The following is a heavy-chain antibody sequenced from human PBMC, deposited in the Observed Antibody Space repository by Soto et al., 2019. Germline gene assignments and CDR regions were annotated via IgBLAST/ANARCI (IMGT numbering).Heavy chain of an antibody. J-gene: IGHJ6*02. CDR1: GFTFSSYA. CDR3: ASAGNANYYYYGMDV. D-gene: IGHD6-13*01. CDR2: ISGSGGST. Sequence: GSLRLSCAASGFTFSSYAMSWVRQAPGKGLEWVSAISGSGGSTYYADSVKGRFTISRDNSKNTLYLQMNSLRAEDTAVYYCASAGNANYYYYGMDVWGQGTTVTVSS. V-gene: IGHV3-23*01.